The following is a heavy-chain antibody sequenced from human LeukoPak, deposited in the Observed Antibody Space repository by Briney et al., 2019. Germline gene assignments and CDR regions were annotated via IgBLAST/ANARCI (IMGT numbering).Heavy chain of an antibody. D-gene: IGHD2-15*01. Sequence: GGSLRLSCAASGFIFTNYAMSWVRQAPGKGLQWVAVISGGGRTTEYEDFVKGRFTISRDNSKNTLSLQMNSLTVEDTAIYFCAKNVVVKRYIDFWGQGTLVTVSS. CDR3: AKNVVVKRYIDF. CDR2: ISGGGRTT. J-gene: IGHJ4*02. V-gene: IGHV3-23*01. CDR1: GFIFTNYA.